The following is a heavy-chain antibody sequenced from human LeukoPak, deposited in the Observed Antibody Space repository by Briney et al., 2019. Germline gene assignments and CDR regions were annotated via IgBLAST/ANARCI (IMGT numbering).Heavy chain of an antibody. V-gene: IGHV3-30*03. CDR3: ESSGWYEQFDY. J-gene: IGHJ4*02. CDR1: GFTFSSYG. CDR2: ISYDGSNK. Sequence: PRGSLRLSCAASGFTFSSYGMHWVRQAPGKGLEWVAVISYDGSNKYYADSVKGRFTISRDNSKNTLYLQMNSLRAEDTAVYYCESSGWYEQFDYWGQGTLVTVSS. D-gene: IGHD6-19*01.